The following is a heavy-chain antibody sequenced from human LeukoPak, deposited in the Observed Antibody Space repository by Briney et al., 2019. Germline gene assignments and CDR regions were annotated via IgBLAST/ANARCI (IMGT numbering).Heavy chain of an antibody. D-gene: IGHD2-2*01. CDR3: ARSCSSTSCYWFDP. V-gene: IGHV4-39*01. Sequence: PSETLSLTCTVSGGSISSSSYYWGWIRQPPGKGLEWIGSIYYSGSTYYNPSLKSRVTISVDTSKNQFSLKLSSVTAADTAVYYCARSCSSTSCYWFDPWGQGTLVTVSS. J-gene: IGHJ5*02. CDR1: GGSISSSSYY. CDR2: IYYSGST.